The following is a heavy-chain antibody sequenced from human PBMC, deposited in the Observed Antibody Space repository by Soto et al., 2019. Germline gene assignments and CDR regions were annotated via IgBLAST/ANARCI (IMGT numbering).Heavy chain of an antibody. CDR2: IIPIFGTA. CDR3: ARAMAYDSSGYYPPDGY. V-gene: IGHV1-69*06. D-gene: IGHD3-22*01. J-gene: IGHJ4*02. CDR1: GGTFSSYA. Sequence: SVKVSCKASGGTFSSYAISWVRQAPGQGLEWMGGIIPIFGTANYAQKFQGRVTITADKSTSTAYMELSSLRSEDTAVYYCARAMAYDSSGYYPPDGYWGQGTLVTVSS.